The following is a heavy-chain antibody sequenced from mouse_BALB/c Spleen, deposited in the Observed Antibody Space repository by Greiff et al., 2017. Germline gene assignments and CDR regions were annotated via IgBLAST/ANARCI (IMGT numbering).Heavy chain of an antibody. CDR2: ISYSGST. CDR1: GYSITSDYA. Sequence: VQLQQSGPGLVKPSQSLSLTCTVTGYSITSDYAWNWIRQFPGNKLEWMGYISYSGSTSYNPSLKSRISITRDTSKNQFFLQLNSVTTEDTATYYCARDGGYDDAMDYWGQGTSVTVSS. J-gene: IGHJ4*01. CDR3: ARDGGYDDAMDY. D-gene: IGHD2-14*01. V-gene: IGHV3-2*02.